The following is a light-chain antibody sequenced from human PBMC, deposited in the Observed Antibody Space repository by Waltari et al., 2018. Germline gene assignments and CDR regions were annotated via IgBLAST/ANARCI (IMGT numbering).Light chain of an antibody. V-gene: IGLV2-8*01. CDR1: SSDIGAYDY. CDR2: DVN. CDR3: SSYAGTNNLVV. J-gene: IGLJ2*01. Sequence: QSALTQPPSASGSPGQSVTISCTGTSSDIGAYDYVSWYQKRPGKAPKLMLFDVNKWPAGVLARFSGSKSGNTASLTIFGLRPEDEADYYCSSYAGTNNLVVFGGGTKLTVL.